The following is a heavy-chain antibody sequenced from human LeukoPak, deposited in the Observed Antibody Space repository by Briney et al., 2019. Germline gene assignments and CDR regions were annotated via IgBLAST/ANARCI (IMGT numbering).Heavy chain of an antibody. D-gene: IGHD3-10*01. CDR3: AKEIYFGSGSYPDY. J-gene: IGHJ4*02. V-gene: IGHV3-30*18. CDR1: GFPFSSYG. Sequence: PGRSLRLSCAASGFPFSSYGIHWVRQAPGKGLEWVGVISHDGNNEYYADSVRGRFTISRDNSKNTLYLQMNSLRAEDTAVHYCAKEIYFGSGSYPDYWGQGTLVTVSS. CDR2: ISHDGNNE.